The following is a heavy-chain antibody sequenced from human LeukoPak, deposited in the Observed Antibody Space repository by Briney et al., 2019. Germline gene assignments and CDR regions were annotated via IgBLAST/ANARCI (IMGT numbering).Heavy chain of an antibody. J-gene: IGHJ5*02. CDR2: IYWNDDK. CDR1: GFSLLTTGVG. Sequence: SGPTLVNPTQTLTLTCSFSGFSLLTTGVGVGWIRQPPGKTLEWLAFIYWNDDKRYSPSLKSRLTITKDTSKNQVVLTMTDMDPVDTATYFCAHSSLPREYAPYEYGSGMWTVDPRGQGTLVTVSS. D-gene: IGHD3-10*01. CDR3: AHSSLPREYAPYEYGSGMWTVDP. V-gene: IGHV2-5*01.